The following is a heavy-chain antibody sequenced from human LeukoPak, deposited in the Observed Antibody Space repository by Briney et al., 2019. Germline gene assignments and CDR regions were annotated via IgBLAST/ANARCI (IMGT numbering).Heavy chain of an antibody. D-gene: IGHD3-22*01. CDR2: INTSGGRT. CDR1: GYAFTSYY. V-gene: IGHV1-46*01. Sequence: ASVKVSCKASGYAFTSYYMHWVRQAPGQGLEWMGIINTSGGRTTYAQNFQGRVTMTRDTSISTAYMELSRLRSDDTAVYYCARGLGTMIVVANLDYWGQGTLVTVSS. CDR3: ARGLGTMIVVANLDY. J-gene: IGHJ4*02.